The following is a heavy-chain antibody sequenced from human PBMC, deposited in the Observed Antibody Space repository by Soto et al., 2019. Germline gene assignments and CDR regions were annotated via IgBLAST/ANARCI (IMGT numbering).Heavy chain of an antibody. Sequence: ASVKVSCKASGYTFTSYYINWVRQATGRGLEWMGWMNPNSGNTGYAQKFQGRVTMTRNTSISTAYMELSSLRSEDTAVYYCARTGSDFWSGYYPGYYYMDVWGKGTTVTVSS. V-gene: IGHV1-8*01. CDR3: ARTGSDFWSGYYPGYYYMDV. CDR1: GYTFTSYY. J-gene: IGHJ6*03. D-gene: IGHD3-3*01. CDR2: MNPNSGNT.